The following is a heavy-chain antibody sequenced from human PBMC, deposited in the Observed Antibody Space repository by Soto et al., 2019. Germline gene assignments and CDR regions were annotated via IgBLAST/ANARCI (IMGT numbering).Heavy chain of an antibody. J-gene: IGHJ6*02. CDR2: IWYDGSNK. V-gene: IGHV3-33*01. CDR3: ARDDGPWNSRYYYYYGMDV. D-gene: IGHD1-7*01. CDR1: GFTFSSYG. Sequence: QVQLVESGGGVVQPGRSLRLSCAASGFTFSSYGMHWVRQAPGKGLEWVAVIWYDGSNKYYADSVKGRFTISRDNSKNTLYLQMNSLRAEDTAVYYCARDDGPWNSRYYYYYGMDVWGQGTTVTVSS.